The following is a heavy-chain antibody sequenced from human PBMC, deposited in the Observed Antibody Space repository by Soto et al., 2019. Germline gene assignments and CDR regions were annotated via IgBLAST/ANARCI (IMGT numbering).Heavy chain of an antibody. D-gene: IGHD1-26*01. CDR1: GGSISSHY. CDR2: IYYRGST. CDR3: ARDGREASGMDV. V-gene: IGHV4-59*11. J-gene: IGHJ6*02. Sequence: SETLSLTCTVSGGSISSHYWSWCRQAPGKGLEWIGHIYYRGSTSYNPSLRSRSTISVDTSNNQFSLKLNSVTTADTAVYYCARDGREASGMDVWGQGTKVTVSS.